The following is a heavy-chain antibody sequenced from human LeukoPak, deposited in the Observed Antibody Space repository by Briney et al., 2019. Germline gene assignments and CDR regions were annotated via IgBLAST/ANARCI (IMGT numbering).Heavy chain of an antibody. CDR1: GYTFTSYG. Sequence: ASVKVSCKAAGYTFTSYGISWVRQAPGQGLEWMGWMNPNSGNTGYAQKFQGRVTMTRNTSISTAYMELSSLRSEDTAVYYCARITMVPYDYWGQGTLVTVSS. D-gene: IGHD3-10*01. J-gene: IGHJ4*02. CDR2: MNPNSGNT. V-gene: IGHV1-8*02. CDR3: ARITMVPYDY.